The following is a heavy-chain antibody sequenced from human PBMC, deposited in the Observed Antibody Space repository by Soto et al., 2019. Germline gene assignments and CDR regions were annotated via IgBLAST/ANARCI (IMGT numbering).Heavy chain of an antibody. V-gene: IGHV3-23*01. D-gene: IGHD3-10*01. J-gene: IGHJ6*02. CDR1: GFTFSGYA. CDR3: ETAVTMVRGPYGLDV. CDR2: ISGSGGST. Sequence: GGSLRLSCAASGFTFSGYAMSWVRQAPGKGLEWVSAISGSGGSTYYADSVKGRFTLSRDNSKNQLYLQMNSLSAEHTAVYYCETAVTMVRGPYGLDVWGQGPTVTVSS.